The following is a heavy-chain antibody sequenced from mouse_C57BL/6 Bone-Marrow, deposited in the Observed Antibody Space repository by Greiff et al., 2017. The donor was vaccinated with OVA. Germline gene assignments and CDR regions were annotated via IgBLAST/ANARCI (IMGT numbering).Heavy chain of an antibody. CDR3: ATGGYDYDSFAY. J-gene: IGHJ3*01. D-gene: IGHD2-4*01. V-gene: IGHV5-6*01. CDR2: ISSGGSYT. CDR1: GFTFSSYG. Sequence: EVKLVESGGDLVKPGGSLKLSCAASGFTFSSYGMSWVRQTPDKRLEWVATISSGGSYTYYPDSVQGRFTISRDNAKNTLYLQMSSLKSEDTAMYYCATGGYDYDSFAYWGQGTLVTVSA.